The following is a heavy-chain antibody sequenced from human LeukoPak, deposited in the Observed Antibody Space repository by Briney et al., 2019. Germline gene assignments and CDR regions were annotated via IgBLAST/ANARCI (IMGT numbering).Heavy chain of an antibody. Sequence: ASVKVSCKASGYTFTGYYIHWVRQAPGQGPEWMGWINPHSGATNYAKKFQGRVTMTRDTSISTAFMELSSLRSDDTAMYYCSRDLLMYYSGSGESTWGQGTQVTVSS. D-gene: IGHD3-10*01. CDR1: GYTFTGYY. V-gene: IGHV1-2*02. CDR2: INPHSGAT. CDR3: SRDLLMYYSGSGEST. J-gene: IGHJ5*02.